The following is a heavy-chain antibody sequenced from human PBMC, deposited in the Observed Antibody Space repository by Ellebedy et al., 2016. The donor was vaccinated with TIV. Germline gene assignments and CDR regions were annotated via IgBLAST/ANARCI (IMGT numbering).Heavy chain of an antibody. J-gene: IGHJ4*02. D-gene: IGHD6-19*01. Sequence: GESLKISCAASGFTFNNYAMHWVRQAPGKGLEWVAVLSFDGSSEFYADSVKSRFTISRDHSMTTLYLEMNSLRAEDTAVYYCARDLDKSSGWYGGAAYWGQGTLVTVSS. CDR1: GFTFNNYA. CDR3: ARDLDKSSGWYGGAAY. V-gene: IGHV3-30-3*01. CDR2: LSFDGSSE.